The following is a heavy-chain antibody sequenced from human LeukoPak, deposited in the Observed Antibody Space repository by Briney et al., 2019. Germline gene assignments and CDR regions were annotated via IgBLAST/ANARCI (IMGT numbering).Heavy chain of an antibody. CDR1: GYSFTSYW. V-gene: IGHV5-51*01. Sequence: GESLKISCKGSGYSFTSYWIGWVRQMPGKGLEWMGIIYPGDSDTRYSPSFQGQVTISADKSISTAYLQWSSLKASDTAMYYCARCGGSGSYFINESWFDPWGQGTLVTVSS. J-gene: IGHJ5*02. D-gene: IGHD1-26*01. CDR3: ARCGGSGSYFINESWFDP. CDR2: IYPGDSDT.